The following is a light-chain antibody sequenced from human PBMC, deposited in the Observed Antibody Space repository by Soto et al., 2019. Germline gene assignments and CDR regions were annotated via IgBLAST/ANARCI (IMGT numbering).Light chain of an antibody. V-gene: IGKV3-11*01. CDR3: QQRSGWPPLT. CDR1: QSVTDF. J-gene: IGKJ4*01. Sequence: EIVLTQSPATLSLSPGERATLSCRASQSVTDFLAWYQQKPGQAPRLLIYDASNRATGVPARFSGSGSETDFTLTISSLEPEDSAVSSCQQRSGWPPLTFGGGTKVDIK. CDR2: DAS.